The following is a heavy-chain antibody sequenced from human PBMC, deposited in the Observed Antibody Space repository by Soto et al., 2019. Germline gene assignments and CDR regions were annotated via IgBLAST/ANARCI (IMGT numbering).Heavy chain of an antibody. CDR3: ARECGDLSWFDP. CDR1: GFTFSSYS. V-gene: IGHV3-48*01. J-gene: IGHJ5*02. Sequence: EVQLVESGGGLVQPGGSLRLSCAASGFTFSSYSMNWVRQAPGKGLEWVSYISSSSSTIYYADSVKGRFTISRDNAKNSLYLQMNSLRAGDTAVYYCARECGDLSWFDPLGHGTLVTVSS. D-gene: IGHD4-17*01. CDR2: ISSSSSTI.